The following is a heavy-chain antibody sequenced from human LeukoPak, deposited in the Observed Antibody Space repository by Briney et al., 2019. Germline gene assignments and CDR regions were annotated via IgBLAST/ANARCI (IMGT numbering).Heavy chain of an antibody. D-gene: IGHD5-24*01. Sequence: PSQTLSLACTVSGTSINTYSWSWTRETPGKGLEWIGYVYASGDYNSGINTYNPSLESRVTITVDTSKNQFALRLTSLTAADTAVYYCAGSEDGYKLFVWGQGTLVTVSS. CDR2: VYASGDYNSGIN. CDR1: GTSINTYS. J-gene: IGHJ4*02. V-gene: IGHV4-59*13. CDR3: AGSEDGYKLFV.